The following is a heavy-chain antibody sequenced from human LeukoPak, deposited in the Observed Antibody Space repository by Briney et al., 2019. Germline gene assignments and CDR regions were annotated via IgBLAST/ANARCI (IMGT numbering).Heavy chain of an antibody. D-gene: IGHD6-6*01. V-gene: IGHV4-59*11. CDR3: ARVSRGGIAARPGVYYYYYMDV. Sequence: SETLSLTCAVYGGSFSGHYWTWIRQPPGKGLEWIGYIYYSGSTNYNPSLKSRVTISVDTSKNQFSLKLSSVTAADTAVYYCARVSRGGIAARPGVYYYYYMDVWGKGTTVTVSS. CDR1: GGSFSGHY. J-gene: IGHJ6*03. CDR2: IYYSGST.